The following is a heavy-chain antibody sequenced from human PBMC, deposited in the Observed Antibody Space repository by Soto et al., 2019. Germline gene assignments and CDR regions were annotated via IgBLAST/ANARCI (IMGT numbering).Heavy chain of an antibody. CDR3: ARYDYGELLPSVVFDY. V-gene: IGHV1-18*01. CDR1: GYNLYKYG. D-gene: IGHD4-17*01. J-gene: IGHJ4*02. CDR2: ISASSGNT. Sequence: QVQLVQSGPEVKKPGASMKLSCKASGYNLYKYGITWVRQAPGQGLEWMGWISASSGNTYYAQKLQGRVPMTKDASARTTYMELRSLTSDDTAMHYCARYDYGELLPSVVFDYWGQRTLVAVSS.